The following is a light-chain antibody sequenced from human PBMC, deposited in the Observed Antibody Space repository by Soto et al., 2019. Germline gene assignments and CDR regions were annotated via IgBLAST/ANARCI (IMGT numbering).Light chain of an antibody. J-gene: IGKJ2*01. Sequence: EIVLTQSPATLSLSPGERATLSCRASQSVSSYLACYQQKPGHAPRLLIYDASNMATGIPARFSGSGSGTDFALTISSLEPEDFAVYYCQQRSNWPPYTFGQGTKLEIK. CDR3: QQRSNWPPYT. CDR2: DAS. V-gene: IGKV3-11*01. CDR1: QSVSSY.